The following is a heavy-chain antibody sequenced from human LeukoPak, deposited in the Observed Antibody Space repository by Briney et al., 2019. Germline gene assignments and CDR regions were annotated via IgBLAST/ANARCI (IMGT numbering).Heavy chain of an antibody. CDR1: GFTFSDYF. J-gene: IGHJ4*02. D-gene: IGHD3-3*01. CDR3: ARDRNTDFWSGYYTNYFDY. CDR2: ISSSGSTI. V-gene: IGHV3-11*04. Sequence: GGSLRLSCAASGFTFSDYFMGWIRQAPGKGLEWVSYISSSGSTIYYADSVKGRFTISRDNARNSLYLQMNSLRAEDTAVYYCARDRNTDFWSGYYTNYFDYWGQGTLVTVSS.